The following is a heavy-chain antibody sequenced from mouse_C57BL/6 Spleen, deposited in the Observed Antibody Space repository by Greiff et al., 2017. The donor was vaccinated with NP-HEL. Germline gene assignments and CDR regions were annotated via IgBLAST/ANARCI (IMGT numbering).Heavy chain of an antibody. D-gene: IGHD2-5*01. CDR1: GFTFSDYY. CDR3: ARYSNYYAMDY. Sequence: DVHLVESEGGLVQPGSSMKLSCTASGFTFSDYYMAWVRQVPEKGLEWVANINYDGSSTYYLDSLKSRFIISRDNAKNILYLQMSSLKSEDTATYYCARYSNYYAMDYWGQGTSVTVSS. V-gene: IGHV5-16*01. J-gene: IGHJ4*01. CDR2: INYDGSST.